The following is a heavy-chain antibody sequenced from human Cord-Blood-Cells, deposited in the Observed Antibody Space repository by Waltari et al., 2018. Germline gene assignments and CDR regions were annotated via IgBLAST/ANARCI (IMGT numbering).Heavy chain of an antibody. J-gene: IGHJ3*02. CDR1: GFTFSNAW. CDR3: TTGYSSSWYAFDI. D-gene: IGHD6-13*01. V-gene: IGHV3-15*01. Sequence: EVQLVESGGGLVKPGGSLRLSCAASGFTFSNAWMSWVRPAPGKGLEWVGRIKSKTDGGTTDYAAPVKGRFTISRDDSKNTLYLQMNSLKTEDTAVYYCTTGYSSSWYAFDIWGQGTMVTVSS. CDR2: IKSKTDGGTT.